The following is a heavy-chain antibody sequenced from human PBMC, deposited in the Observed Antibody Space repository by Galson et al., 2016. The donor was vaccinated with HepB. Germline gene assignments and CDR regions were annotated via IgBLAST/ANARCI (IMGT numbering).Heavy chain of an antibody. CDR3: ARSGATVTYYYYFFGMDV. CDR1: GFTFNTHA. Sequence: SLRLSCAASGFTFNTHAMHWVRQAPGKGLEWVTLISYDETHKYYADSVKGRFTISRDNSKNTLYLQMNSLRVEDTAVYYCARSGATVTYYYYFFGMDVWGQGTTVTVSS. V-gene: IGHV3-30*04. CDR2: ISYDETHK. J-gene: IGHJ6*02. D-gene: IGHD4-17*01.